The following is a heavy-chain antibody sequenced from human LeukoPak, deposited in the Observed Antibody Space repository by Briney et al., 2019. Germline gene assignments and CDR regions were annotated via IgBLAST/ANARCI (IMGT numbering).Heavy chain of an antibody. CDR2: INPSGGST. D-gene: IGHD1-26*01. V-gene: IGHV1-46*01. CDR3: ARAGWEGGSYLEGLMRRYYYYYYMDV. Sequence: GASVKVSCKASGYTFTSYYMHWVRQAPGQGLEWMGIINPSGGSTSYAQKFQGRVTMTRDTSISTAYMELSRLRSDDTAVYYCARAGWEGGSYLEGLMRRYYYYYYMDVWGKGTTVTVSS. J-gene: IGHJ6*03. CDR1: GYTFTSYY.